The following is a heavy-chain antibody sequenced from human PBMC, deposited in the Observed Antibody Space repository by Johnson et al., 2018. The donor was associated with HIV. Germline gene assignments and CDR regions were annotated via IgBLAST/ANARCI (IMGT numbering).Heavy chain of an antibody. J-gene: IGHJ3*02. Sequence: VQLVESGGGLVQPGGSLRLSCAASGFTFSSYWMSWVRQAPGKGLEWVANIKQDGSEKYYVDSLKGRFTIARDNAKNSLYLQMNSLKTEDTAVYYCTTAASSSWYGEDAFDIWGQGTMVTVSS. D-gene: IGHD6-13*01. CDR1: GFTFSSYW. CDR3: TTAASSSWYGEDAFDI. V-gene: IGHV3-7*03. CDR2: IKQDGSEK.